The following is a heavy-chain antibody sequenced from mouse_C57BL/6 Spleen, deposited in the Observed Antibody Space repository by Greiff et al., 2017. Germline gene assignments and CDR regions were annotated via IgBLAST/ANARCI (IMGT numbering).Heavy chain of an antibody. Sequence: VQLQQSGPELVKPGASVKISCKASGYAFSSSWMNWVKQRPGKGLEWIGRIYPGDGDTNYNGKFKGKATLTADKSSSTAYMQLSSLTSEDSAVYFCARGHYYGSSSPYWYFDVGGTGTPVHVSS. V-gene: IGHV1-82*01. J-gene: IGHJ1*03. CDR3: ARGHYYGSSSPYWYFDV. CDR2: IYPGDGDT. D-gene: IGHD1-1*01. CDR1: GYAFSSSW.